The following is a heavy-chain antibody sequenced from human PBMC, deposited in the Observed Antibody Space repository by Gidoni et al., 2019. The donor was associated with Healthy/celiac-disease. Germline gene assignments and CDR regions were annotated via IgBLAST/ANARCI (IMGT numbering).Heavy chain of an antibody. D-gene: IGHD4-17*01. J-gene: IGHJ4*02. CDR1: GFPFSSYA. CDR2: ISGSGGST. CDR3: AKTLYGDYGGYYFDY. Sequence: EVQLLESGGGLVQPGGSLRLSCAASGFPFSSYAMSWVRQAPGKGLEWVSAISGSGGSTYYADSVKGRFTISRDNSKNTLYLQMNSLRAEDTAVYYCAKTLYGDYGGYYFDYWGQGTLVTVSS. V-gene: IGHV3-23*01.